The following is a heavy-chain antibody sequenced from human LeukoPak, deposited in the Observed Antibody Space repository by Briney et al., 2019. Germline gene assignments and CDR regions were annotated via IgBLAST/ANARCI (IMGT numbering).Heavy chain of an antibody. Sequence: ASVKVSCKASGYTFTSYGISRVRQAPGQGLEWMGWISAYNGNTNYAQKLQGRVTMTTDTSTSTAYMELRSLRSDDTAVYYCARDHSGAYYYDSSGRFDYWGQGTLVTVSS. D-gene: IGHD3-22*01. J-gene: IGHJ4*02. CDR3: ARDHSGAYYYDSSGRFDY. CDR1: GYTFTSYG. V-gene: IGHV1-18*01. CDR2: ISAYNGNT.